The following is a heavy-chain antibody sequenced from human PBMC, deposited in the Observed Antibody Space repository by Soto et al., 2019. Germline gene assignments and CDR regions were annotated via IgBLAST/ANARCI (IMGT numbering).Heavy chain of an antibody. D-gene: IGHD3-10*01. J-gene: IGHJ6*02. CDR1: GFTFSSYW. Sequence: EVQLVESGGGLLQPGGSLILSCAASGFTFSSYWMHWVRQAPGKGLVWVSRINSDGSRTTYADSVKGRFTISSDNAKNTLYLQMNSLRAEDTAVYYCASTVSMVRGHGMDVWGQGTKVTVSS. CDR2: INSDGSRT. CDR3: ASTVSMVRGHGMDV. V-gene: IGHV3-74*03.